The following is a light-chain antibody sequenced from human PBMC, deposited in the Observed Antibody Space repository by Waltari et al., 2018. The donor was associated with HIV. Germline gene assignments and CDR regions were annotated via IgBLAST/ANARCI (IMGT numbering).Light chain of an antibody. J-gene: IGLJ2*01. Sequence: QSALAQPPSASGSAGQSVTISCTGTSSDVGAYNYVSWYQQHPGKSPKLIIYDVTKRPSRVPDRFSGSKYGNTASRTVSGLQGEDEADYYCSSYADSDTPVVFGGGTKLTVL. CDR3: SSYADSDTPVV. CDR1: SSDVGAYNY. V-gene: IGLV2-8*01. CDR2: DVT.